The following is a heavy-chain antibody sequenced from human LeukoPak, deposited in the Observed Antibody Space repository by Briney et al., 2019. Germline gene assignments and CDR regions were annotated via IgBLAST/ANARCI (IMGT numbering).Heavy chain of an antibody. CDR2: ISYDGSTK. D-gene: IGHD1-26*01. Sequence: PGGSLRLSCTASGFTFSTYGMHWVRQAPGKGLEWVTLISYDGSTKYYSDSVKGRFTLSRDNSKNTLYLQMNSLRAEDTAVYYCAKDLRGSYSYFDYWGQGTLVTVSS. CDR1: GFTFSTYG. V-gene: IGHV3-30*18. CDR3: AKDLRGSYSYFDY. J-gene: IGHJ4*02.